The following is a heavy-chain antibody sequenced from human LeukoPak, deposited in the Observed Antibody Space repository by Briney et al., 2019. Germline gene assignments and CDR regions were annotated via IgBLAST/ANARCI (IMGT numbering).Heavy chain of an antibody. CDR1: GGSISSYY. D-gene: IGHD5-24*01. CDR2: IYTSGST. J-gene: IGHJ4*02. CDR3: ARSGRDGYILPLDY. Sequence: SETLSLTCTVSGGSISSYYWSWIRQPPGKGLDWIGYIYTSGSTNYNPSLKSRVTISVDTSKNQFSLKLSSVTAADTAVYYCARSGRDGYILPLDYWGQGTLVTVSS. V-gene: IGHV4-4*09.